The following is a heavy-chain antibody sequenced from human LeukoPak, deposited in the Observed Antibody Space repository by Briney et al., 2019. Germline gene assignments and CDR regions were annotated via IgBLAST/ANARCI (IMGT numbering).Heavy chain of an antibody. V-gene: IGHV3-53*01. Sequence: GGSLRLSCAASGFTVSSNYMNWVRQAPGKGLEWVSVIYGGGNIYYADSVKGRFTISRDNSKNTLYLQMNSLRAEDAAVYYCARGAGYNYPYYFDYWGQGTLVTVSS. D-gene: IGHD5-24*01. J-gene: IGHJ4*02. CDR2: IYGGGNI. CDR3: ARGAGYNYPYYFDY. CDR1: GFTVSSNY.